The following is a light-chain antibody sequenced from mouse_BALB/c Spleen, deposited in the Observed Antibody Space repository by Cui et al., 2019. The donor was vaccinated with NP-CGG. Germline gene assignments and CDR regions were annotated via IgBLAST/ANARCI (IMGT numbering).Light chain of an antibody. CDR3: ALWYSNHWV. V-gene: IGLV1*01. CDR2: GTK. Sequence: QAVVTHESALTTSPGETVTLTSRSSTGAVTTSNYANWVQEKPDHLFTGLIGGTKNRAPGVPARFSGSLIGDKAALTITGAQTEDEAIYFCALWYSNHWVFGGGTKLTVL. J-gene: IGLJ1*01. CDR1: TGAVTTSNY.